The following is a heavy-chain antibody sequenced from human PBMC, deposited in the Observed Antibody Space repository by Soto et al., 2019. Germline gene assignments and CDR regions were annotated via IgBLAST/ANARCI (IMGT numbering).Heavy chain of an antibody. CDR1: GFTFNNYA. Sequence: EVQLLESGGGLVQPGGSLRLSCAASGFTFNNYAISWVRQAPGKGLEWVSTITGSGDSAYYADSVKGRFIISRDNSKNPLYMQMHSLGAEDSAIYYWAKGRGTNYYYHMDVWGGGTTVTVSS. CDR3: AKGRGTNYYYHMDV. J-gene: IGHJ6*03. D-gene: IGHD1-26*01. V-gene: IGHV3-23*01. CDR2: ITGSGDSA.